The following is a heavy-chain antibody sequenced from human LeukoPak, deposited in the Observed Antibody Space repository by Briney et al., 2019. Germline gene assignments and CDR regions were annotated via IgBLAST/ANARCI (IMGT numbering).Heavy chain of an antibody. Sequence: PGGSLRLSCAASGFTVSSNYMSWVRQAPGKELEWVSVIYSGGSTYYADSVKGRFTISRDNSKNTLYLQMNSLRAEDTAVYYCARGEYQLPQGNWGQGTLVTVSS. V-gene: IGHV3-66*02. J-gene: IGHJ4*02. CDR2: IYSGGST. CDR1: GFTVSSNY. CDR3: ARGEYQLPQGN. D-gene: IGHD2-2*01.